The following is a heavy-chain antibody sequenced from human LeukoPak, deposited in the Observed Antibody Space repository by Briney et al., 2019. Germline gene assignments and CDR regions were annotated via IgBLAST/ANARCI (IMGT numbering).Heavy chain of an antibody. J-gene: IGHJ6*02. CDR1: GYTFSGNY. Sequence: ASVKVSCKASGYTFSGNYIQWVRQAPGQGLEWMGWINPNNGGTNYAQNFQGRVTMTRDTSISTAYMELSRLTPDDTAVYYCARDHCATTGCYEDYYYGLDVWGQGTTVTVSS. CDR2: INPNNGGT. V-gene: IGHV1-2*02. D-gene: IGHD2-2*01. CDR3: ARDHCATTGCYEDYYYGLDV.